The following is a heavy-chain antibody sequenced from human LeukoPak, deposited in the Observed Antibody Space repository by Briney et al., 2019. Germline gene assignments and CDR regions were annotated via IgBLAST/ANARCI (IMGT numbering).Heavy chain of an antibody. D-gene: IGHD2-2*01. Sequence: GGSLRLSCAASGFTFSDYYMSWIRQAPGKGLEWVSYISSSGSTIYYADSVKGRFAISRDNAKNSLYLQMDSLRAEDTAMYYCARDPRGYCSSTSCHPWFDPWGQGTLVTVSS. CDR3: ARDPRGYCSSTSCHPWFDP. CDR1: GFTFSDYY. V-gene: IGHV3-11*01. CDR2: ISSSGSTI. J-gene: IGHJ5*02.